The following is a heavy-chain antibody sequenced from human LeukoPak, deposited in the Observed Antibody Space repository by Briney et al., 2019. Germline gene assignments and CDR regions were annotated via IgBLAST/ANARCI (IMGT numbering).Heavy chain of an antibody. CDR1: GFTFVSHW. CDR3: AKDLHYGSADY. CDR2: INQDGSEK. Sequence: GGSLRLSCVASGFTFVSHWMTWVRQASGKGLEWVANINQDGSEKYYVDSVKGRFTISRDNAKNSLYLQMNSLRAEDTAVYYCAKDLHYGSADYWGQGTLVTVSS. D-gene: IGHD3-10*01. J-gene: IGHJ4*02. V-gene: IGHV3-7*01.